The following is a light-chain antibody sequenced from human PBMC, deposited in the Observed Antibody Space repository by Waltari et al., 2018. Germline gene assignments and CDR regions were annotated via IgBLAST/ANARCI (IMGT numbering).Light chain of an antibody. J-gene: IGKJ1*01. V-gene: IGKV1-5*03. CDR3: QQYNSYSWT. CDR1: QSLNDW. CDR2: KVS. Sequence: DIHMTQSPSTLSASVGDRVTITCRASQSLNDWLAWYQQKPGKAPKVLIYKVSNLESGVQSRFSGSGSGTEFTLTISGLQPDDFATYYCQQYNSYSWTFGQGTRVEVK.